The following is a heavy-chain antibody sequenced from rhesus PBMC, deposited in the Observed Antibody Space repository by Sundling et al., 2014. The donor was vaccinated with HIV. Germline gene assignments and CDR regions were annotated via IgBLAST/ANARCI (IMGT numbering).Heavy chain of an antibody. CDR3: ARSLGYCEGGVCYAGYGLDS. Sequence: QVTLKESGPALVKPTQTLTLTCTFSGFSLNSTGMAVGWIRQPPGKALEWLASIYWDDDIRYNTSLKSRLTISKDTSKNQVVLTMTNMDPMDTATYYCARSLGYCEGGVCYAGYGLDSWGQGVVVTVSS. J-gene: IGHJ6*01. CDR2: IYWDDDI. V-gene: IGHV2S1*01. D-gene: IGHD2-8*01. CDR1: GFSLNSTGMA.